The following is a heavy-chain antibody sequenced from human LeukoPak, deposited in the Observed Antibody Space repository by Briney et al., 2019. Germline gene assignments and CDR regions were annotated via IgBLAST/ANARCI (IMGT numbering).Heavy chain of an antibody. J-gene: IGHJ4*02. D-gene: IGHD3-22*01. Sequence: SETLSLTCTVSGGSTSSYYWSWIRQPPGKGLEWIGFIYYSGSTNYNPSLKSRVTISVNTSKNQFSLKLSSVSAADTAVYYCARIGGDSGYYYYFDYWGQGTLVTVSS. V-gene: IGHV4-59*01. CDR1: GGSTSSYY. CDR3: ARIGGDSGYYYYFDY. CDR2: IYYSGST.